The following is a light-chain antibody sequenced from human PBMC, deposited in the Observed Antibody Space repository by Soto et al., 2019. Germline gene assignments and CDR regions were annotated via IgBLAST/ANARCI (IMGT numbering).Light chain of an antibody. CDR1: SSDVGGYDH. V-gene: IGLV2-8*01. J-gene: IGLJ1*01. Sequence: QSALPQPPSASGSPGQSVTIPCTGTSSDVGGYDHVSWYQQHPGKAPKLMIYEVTTRPAGVPDRFSGSKSGNTASLTVSGLQAEDEADYYCSSDAGNYNYVFGTGTKLTV. CDR2: EVT. CDR3: SSDAGNYNYV.